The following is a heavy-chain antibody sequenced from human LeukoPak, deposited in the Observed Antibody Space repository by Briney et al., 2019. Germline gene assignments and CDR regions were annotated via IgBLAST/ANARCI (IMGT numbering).Heavy chain of an antibody. CDR2: IYGGGST. CDR1: GFTVSSNY. D-gene: IGHD3-22*01. CDR3: AREVLITPMGAFDI. J-gene: IGHJ3*02. V-gene: IGHV3-53*01. Sequence: PGGSLRLSCAVSGFTVSSNYMSWVRQAPRKGLEWVSVIYGGGSTYYADSVKGRFTISRDNSKNTLFLQMNSLRAEDTAVYYCAREVLITPMGAFDIWGQGTMVTVSS.